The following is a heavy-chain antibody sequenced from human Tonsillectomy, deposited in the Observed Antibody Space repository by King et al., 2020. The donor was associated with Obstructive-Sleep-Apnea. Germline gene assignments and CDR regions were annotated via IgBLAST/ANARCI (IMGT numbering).Heavy chain of an antibody. D-gene: IGHD3-22*01. CDR3: ANGAPTFYYDSSGYYYDFEY. CDR2: VRYDGSIK. CDR1: GFTLSSYG. Sequence: VQLVESGGGVVQPGRSLRLSCAASGFTLSSYGMHWVRQAPGRGLEWVAFVRYDGSIKYYPDSVKGRFTISRDNSKNTLYLQMNSLRTEDTAVYYCANGAPTFYYDSSGYYYDFEYWGQGTLVTVSS. V-gene: IGHV3-30*02. J-gene: IGHJ4*02.